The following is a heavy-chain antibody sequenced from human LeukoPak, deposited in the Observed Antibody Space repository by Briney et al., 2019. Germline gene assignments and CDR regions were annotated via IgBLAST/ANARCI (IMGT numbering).Heavy chain of an antibody. CDR3: ARGLMYYDFWSGYYTSRRFDP. CDR2: INHSGSN. V-gene: IGHV4-34*01. J-gene: IGHJ5*02. CDR1: GGSFSGYY. D-gene: IGHD3-3*01. Sequence: SETLSLTCAVYGGSFSGYYWSWIRQPPGKGREWMGEINHSGSNNYNPSLKRRVTISVEKSKKQFSLKRRTGHAAETAVDYCARGLMYYDFWSGYYTSRRFDPWGQGTLVTVSS.